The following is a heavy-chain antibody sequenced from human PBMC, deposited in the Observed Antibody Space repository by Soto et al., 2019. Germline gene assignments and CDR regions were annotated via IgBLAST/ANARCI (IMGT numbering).Heavy chain of an antibody. CDR2: IIPILGIA. D-gene: IGHD2-2*01. J-gene: IGHJ5*02. Sequence: SVKVSCKASGGTFSSYTISWVRQAPGQGLEWMGRIIPILGIANYAQKFQGRVTITADKSTSTAYMELSSLRSEDTAVYYCASLGSTSRIPSGSSRENWFDPWGQGTLVTVSS. CDR1: GGTFSSYT. CDR3: ASLGSTSRIPSGSSRENWFDP. V-gene: IGHV1-69*02.